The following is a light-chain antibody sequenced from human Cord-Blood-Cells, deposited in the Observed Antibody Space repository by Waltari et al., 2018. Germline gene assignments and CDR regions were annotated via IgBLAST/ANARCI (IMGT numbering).Light chain of an antibody. CDR3: QSYDSSLSGWV. V-gene: IGLV1-40*01. CDR2: GNS. J-gene: IGLJ3*02. CDR1: SSNIGAGYD. Sequence: QSVLTQPPSVFGAPGQRVTISCTGSSSNIGAGYDVHWYQQLPGTAPNPLNYGNSNRPSGVPDRFSGSKSGTSASLAITGLQAEDEADYYCQSYDSSLSGWVFGGGTKLTVL.